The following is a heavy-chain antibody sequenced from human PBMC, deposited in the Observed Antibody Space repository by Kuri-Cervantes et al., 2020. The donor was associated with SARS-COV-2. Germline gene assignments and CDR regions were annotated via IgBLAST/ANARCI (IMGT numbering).Heavy chain of an antibody. Sequence: GESLKISCAASGFSLDDYGMSWVRQAPGKRLEWVSSINWIRGGTTYADSVRGRFSISRDNAKNMLYLQMNSLRAEDTAVYYCTRHTQGDNWGQGTLVTVSS. V-gene: IGHV3-20*04. CDR2: INWIRGGT. CDR1: GFSLDDYG. CDR3: TRHTQGDN. J-gene: IGHJ4*02.